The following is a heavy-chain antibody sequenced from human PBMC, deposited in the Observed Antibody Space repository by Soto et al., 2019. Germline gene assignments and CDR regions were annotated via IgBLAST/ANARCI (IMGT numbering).Heavy chain of an antibody. D-gene: IGHD1-26*01. V-gene: IGHV3-74*02. CDR2: INSDGSST. Sequence: EVQLVESGGGLVQPGGSLRLSCAASGFTFSSYWMHWVRQAPGKGPVWVSRINSDGSSTTYAESVKGRFTISRDNANNTLNLQMNSLRAEDTAVYYCARGGTYYVYYYGMDVWGQGTTVTVSS. J-gene: IGHJ6*02. CDR1: GFTFSSYW. CDR3: ARGGTYYVYYYGMDV.